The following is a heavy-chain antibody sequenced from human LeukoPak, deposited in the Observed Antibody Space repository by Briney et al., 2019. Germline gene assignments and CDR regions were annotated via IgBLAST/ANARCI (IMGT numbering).Heavy chain of an antibody. Sequence: GRSLRLSCAASGFTFSSYGMHWVRQAPGKGLEWVAVISYDGSNKYYADSVKGRFTISRDNSKNTLYLQMNSLRAEDTAVYYCARDRTPPRIAVAGTIDYWGQGTLVTVSS. D-gene: IGHD6-19*01. CDR1: GFTFSSYG. CDR3: ARDRTPPRIAVAGTIDY. J-gene: IGHJ4*02. V-gene: IGHV3-30*19. CDR2: ISYDGSNK.